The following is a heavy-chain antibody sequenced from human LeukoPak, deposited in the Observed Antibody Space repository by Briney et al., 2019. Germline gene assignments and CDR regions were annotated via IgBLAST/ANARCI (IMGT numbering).Heavy chain of an antibody. Sequence: KTGGSLRLSCAASDFTVSSNSMSWVRQAPGKGLEWVSSISGDGTYIYNAGSVKGRFTISRDNAQASLYLQMISLRADDTAVYYCARVSGRLERQSDLDYWGQGTLVIVSS. CDR1: DFTVSSNS. D-gene: IGHD1-1*01. V-gene: IGHV3-21*01. CDR2: ISGDGTYI. J-gene: IGHJ4*02. CDR3: ARVSGRLERQSDLDY.